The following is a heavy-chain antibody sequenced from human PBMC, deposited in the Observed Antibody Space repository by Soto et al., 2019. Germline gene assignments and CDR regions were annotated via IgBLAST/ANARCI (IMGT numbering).Heavy chain of an antibody. CDR1: GGSVSSGSYY. Sequence: PSETLSLTCTVSGGSVSSGSYYWSWIRQPPGKGLEWIGYIYYSGSTNYNPSLKSRVTISVDTSKNQFSLKLSSVTAADTAVYYWARASRALGYFDYWGQGTLVTVSS. V-gene: IGHV4-61*01. D-gene: IGHD3-16*02. CDR3: ARASRALGYFDY. CDR2: IYYSGST. J-gene: IGHJ4*02.